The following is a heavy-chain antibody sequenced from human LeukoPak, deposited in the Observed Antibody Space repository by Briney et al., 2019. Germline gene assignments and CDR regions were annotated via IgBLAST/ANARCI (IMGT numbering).Heavy chain of an antibody. CDR3: VRARGYFVPNS. CDR1: GDSFTKYC. D-gene: IGHD3-22*01. J-gene: IGHJ4*02. V-gene: IGHV4-59*01. CDR2: VSGSGST. Sequence: PSETLSLTCTVSGDSFTKYCWNGIRQAPGKGLEWIGYVSGSGSTKYNPSLKSRVSMSADTSKNQLSLQLTSLSAADTAVYYCVRARGYFVPNSWGPGTLVTVSS.